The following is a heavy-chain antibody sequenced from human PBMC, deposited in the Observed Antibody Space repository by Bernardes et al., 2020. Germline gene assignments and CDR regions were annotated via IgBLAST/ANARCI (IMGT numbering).Heavy chain of an antibody. V-gene: IGHV4-61*01. J-gene: IGHJ4*02. Sequence: SETLSLTCTVSGVSVNSNNHYWTWIRQPPGKGLEWIGYMYYSGTTNYNPSLKSRVTIFVDTSKNQFSLKLSSVTAADTAVYYCAREVVAAISFDYWGQGILVTVSS. CDR3: AREVVAAISFDY. CDR2: MYYSGTT. CDR1: GVSVNSNNHY. D-gene: IGHD2-15*01.